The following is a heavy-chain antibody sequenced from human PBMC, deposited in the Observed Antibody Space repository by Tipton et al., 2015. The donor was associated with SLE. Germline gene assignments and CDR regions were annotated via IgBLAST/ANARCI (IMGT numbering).Heavy chain of an antibody. D-gene: IGHD3-3*01. V-gene: IGHV4-34*01. J-gene: IGHJ4*02. CDR2: INHSGST. CDR3: ARGLFRSHYDFWSGSRYFDY. CDR1: GGPFSGYY. Sequence: TLSLTCAAYGGPFSGYYWSWIRQPPGKGLEWIGEINHSGSTNYNPSLKSRVTISVDTSKNQFSLKLSSVTAADTAVYYCARGLFRSHYDFWSGSRYFDYWGQGTLVTVSS.